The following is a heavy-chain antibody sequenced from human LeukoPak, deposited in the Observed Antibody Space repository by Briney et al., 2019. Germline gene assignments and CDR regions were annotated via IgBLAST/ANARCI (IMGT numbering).Heavy chain of an antibody. CDR1: GGTFSSYA. CDR3: ARGLSDTFCSGGSCYADS. V-gene: IGHV1-69*05. CDR2: IIPIFGTT. Sequence: SVKVSCKASGGTFSSYAISWVRQAPGQGLEWMGGIIPIFGTTNYAQRFQGRVTITTDESTSTAYLEVNSLISEDTAIYYCARGLSDTFCSGGSCYADSWGQGTLITVSS. D-gene: IGHD2-15*01. J-gene: IGHJ5*01.